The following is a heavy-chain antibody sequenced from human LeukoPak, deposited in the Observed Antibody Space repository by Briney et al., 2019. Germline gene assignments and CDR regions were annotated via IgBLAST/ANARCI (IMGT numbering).Heavy chain of an antibody. Sequence: PSETLSLTCTVSGGSISSYYWSWIRQPPGKGLEWNGYIYYNGNTNYNPSLESRVTISVDTSKNQFSLKLSSVTAADTAVYYCARHGSGNYQGDFDYWGQGTLVTVSS. CDR2: IYYNGNT. D-gene: IGHD1-26*01. CDR1: GGSISSYY. CDR3: ARHGSGNYQGDFDY. V-gene: IGHV4-59*08. J-gene: IGHJ4*02.